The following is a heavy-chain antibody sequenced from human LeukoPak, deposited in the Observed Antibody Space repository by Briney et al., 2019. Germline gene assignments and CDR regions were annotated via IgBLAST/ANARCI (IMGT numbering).Heavy chain of an antibody. Sequence: GGSLRLSCAASGFTFSSYSMNWVRQAPGKGLEWGSYISSSSSTIYYADSVKGRFTISRDNAKNSLYLQMNSLRAEDTAVYYCAREAVAGRYYYYYMDVWGKGTTVTVSS. D-gene: IGHD6-19*01. V-gene: IGHV3-48*01. CDR1: GFTFSSYS. J-gene: IGHJ6*03. CDR3: AREAVAGRYYYYYMDV. CDR2: ISSSSSTI.